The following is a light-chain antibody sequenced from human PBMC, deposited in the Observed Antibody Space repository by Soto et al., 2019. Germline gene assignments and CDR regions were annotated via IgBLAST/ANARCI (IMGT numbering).Light chain of an antibody. CDR1: SSDVGGYNY. CDR3: TSYAGSNNLV. V-gene: IGLV2-8*01. CDR2: EVS. Sequence: QSVLTQPPSASGSPGQSVTISCTGTSSDVGGYNYVSWYQQHPGKVPKLMICEVSKRPSGVPDRFSGSKSGNTASLTVSGLQAEDEADYYCTSYAGSNNLVFGGGTKLTVL. J-gene: IGLJ2*01.